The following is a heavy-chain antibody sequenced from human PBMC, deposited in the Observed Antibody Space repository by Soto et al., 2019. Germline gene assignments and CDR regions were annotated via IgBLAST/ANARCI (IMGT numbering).Heavy chain of an antibody. CDR1: GFTFNNND. CDR2: IRFSSGAT. D-gene: IGHD3-16*01. CDR3: ARNGGGLAY. V-gene: IGHV3-23*01. J-gene: IGHJ4*02. Sequence: EVRLLASGGGLVQPGGPLRLSCAASGFTFNNNDMIWVRQAPGKGLEWVSGIRFSSGATYYTDFVKGRFTISGDYSKNTLYLEMNSLRVEDTAVYYCARNGGGLAYWGQGTLVTVSS.